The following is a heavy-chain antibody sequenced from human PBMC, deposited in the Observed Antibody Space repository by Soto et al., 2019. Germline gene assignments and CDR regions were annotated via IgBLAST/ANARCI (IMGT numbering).Heavy chain of an antibody. J-gene: IGHJ5*02. Sequence: QVQLQESGPGLVKPSQTLSLTCTVSGGSISSGGYYWSWIRQHPGKGLEWIGYIYYSGSTYYNPSLKSRVTISVDTSKNQLSLKLSSVTAAATPVYYCARDREDESGGSCGRFDPWGQGTLVTVSS. CDR1: GGSISSGGYY. CDR2: IYYSGST. CDR3: ARDREDESGGSCGRFDP. D-gene: IGHD2-15*01. V-gene: IGHV4-31*03.